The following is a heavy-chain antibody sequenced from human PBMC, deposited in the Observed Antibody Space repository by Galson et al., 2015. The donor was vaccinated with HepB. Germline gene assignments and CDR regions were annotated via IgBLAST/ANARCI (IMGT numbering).Heavy chain of an antibody. CDR1: GFTFSSYG. Sequence: SLRLSCAASGFTFSSYGMHWVRQAPGKGLEWVAVIWYDGSNKYYADSVKGRFTISRDNSKNTLYLQMNSLRAEDTAVYYCARTRAKYYDILTGYYKDWYFDLWGRGTLVTVSS. D-gene: IGHD3-9*01. CDR2: IWYDGSNK. CDR3: ARTRAKYYDILTGYYKDWYFDL. J-gene: IGHJ2*01. V-gene: IGHV3-33*08.